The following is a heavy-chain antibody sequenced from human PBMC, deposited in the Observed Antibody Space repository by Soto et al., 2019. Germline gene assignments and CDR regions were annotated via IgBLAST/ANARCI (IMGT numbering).Heavy chain of an antibody. V-gene: IGHV3-33*01. J-gene: IGHJ4*02. CDR2: IWNDGNGK. Sequence: QVQLVESGGGVVQSGRSLRLSCGASGFTFGTYGMHWVRQAPGKGLQWVGRIWNDGNGKEYEDSVKGRFTISRDNSKNALSLQMNSLRTEDTAVYYCARAPSSGYLIDYWGQGNLVTVSS. CDR3: ARAPSSGYLIDY. D-gene: IGHD3-22*01. CDR1: GFTFGTYG.